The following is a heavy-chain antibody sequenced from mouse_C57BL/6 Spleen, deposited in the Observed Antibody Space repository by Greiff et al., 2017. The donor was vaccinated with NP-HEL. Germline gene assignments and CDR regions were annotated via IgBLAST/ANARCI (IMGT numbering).Heavy chain of an antibody. D-gene: IGHD1-1*01. CDR1: GFTFSSYG. CDR3: ARLTDSFAY. J-gene: IGHJ3*01. V-gene: IGHV5-6*01. CDR2: ISSGGSYT. Sequence: VQLKESGGDLVKPGGSLKLSCAASGFTFSSYGMSWVRQTPDKRLEWVATISSGGSYTYYPDSVKGRFTISRDNAKNTLYLQMSSLKSEDTAMYYCARLTDSFAYWGQGTLVTVSA.